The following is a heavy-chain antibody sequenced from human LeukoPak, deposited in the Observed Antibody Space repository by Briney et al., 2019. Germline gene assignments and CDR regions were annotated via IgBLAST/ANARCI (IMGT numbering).Heavy chain of an antibody. V-gene: IGHV4-4*09. CDR1: GGSISSYY. CDR2: IYTSGST. J-gene: IGHJ4*02. D-gene: IGHD2-15*01. CDR3: ARHSQRDKTRFFDY. Sequence: SETLSLTCTVSGGSISSYYWSWIRQPPGEGLEWIGYIYTSGSTNYNPSLKSRVTISVDTSKNQFSLKLSSVTAADTAVYYCARHSQRDKTRFFDYWGQGTLVTVSS.